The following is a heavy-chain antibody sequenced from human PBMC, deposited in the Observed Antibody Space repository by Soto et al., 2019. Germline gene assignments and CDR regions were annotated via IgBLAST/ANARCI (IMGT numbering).Heavy chain of an antibody. CDR1: GFTFSSYA. CDR2: ISGSGGST. Sequence: GGSLRLSCAASGFTFSSYAMSWVRQAPGKGLEWVSAISGSGGSTYYADSVKGRFTISRDNSKNTLYLQMNSLRAEDTAVYYRVKGGLFYGSGSYYKGEDYFDYWGQGTLVTVSS. D-gene: IGHD3-10*01. J-gene: IGHJ4*02. V-gene: IGHV3-23*01. CDR3: VKGGLFYGSGSYYKGEDYFDY.